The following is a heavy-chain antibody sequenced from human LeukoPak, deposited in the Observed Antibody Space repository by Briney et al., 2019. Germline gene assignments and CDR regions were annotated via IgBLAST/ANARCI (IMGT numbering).Heavy chain of an antibody. CDR3: ARDQEAVAGTDYYYGMDV. J-gene: IGHJ6*02. V-gene: IGHV1-2*02. CDR2: INPNSGGT. D-gene: IGHD6-19*01. Sequence: ASVKVSCKASGYTFTDYYMHWVRQAPGQGLEWMGCINPNSGGTNYAQKFQGRVTMTRDTSISTAYMELSRLRSDDTAVYYCARDQEAVAGTDYYYGMDVWGQGTTVTVSS. CDR1: GYTFTDYY.